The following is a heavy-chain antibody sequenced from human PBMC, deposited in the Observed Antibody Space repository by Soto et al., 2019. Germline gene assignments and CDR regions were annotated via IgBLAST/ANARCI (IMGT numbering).Heavy chain of an antibody. Sequence: SETLSLTCAVYGGSFSGYYWSWIRQPPGKGLEWIGEINHSGSTNYNPSLKSRVTISVDTSKNQFSLKLSSVTAADTAVYYCARGVYYGSGSLGYWGQGTLVTVSS. D-gene: IGHD3-10*01. CDR2: INHSGST. CDR3: ARGVYYGSGSLGY. J-gene: IGHJ4*02. CDR1: GGSFSGYY. V-gene: IGHV4-34*01.